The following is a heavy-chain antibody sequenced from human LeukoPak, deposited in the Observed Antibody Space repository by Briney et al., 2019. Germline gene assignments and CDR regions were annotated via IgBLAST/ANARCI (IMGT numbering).Heavy chain of an antibody. J-gene: IGHJ3*02. Sequence: PSETLSLTCTVSGGSMSINNYYWAWIRQPPGKGLEWIGYIYYSGSTNYNPSLKSRVTISVDTSKNQFSLKLTSVTAADTAVYYCARLGVGSTSCPAFDIWGQGTMVTVSS. CDR1: GGSMSINNYY. CDR3: ARLGVGSTSCPAFDI. D-gene: IGHD2-2*01. CDR2: IYYSGST. V-gene: IGHV4-61*05.